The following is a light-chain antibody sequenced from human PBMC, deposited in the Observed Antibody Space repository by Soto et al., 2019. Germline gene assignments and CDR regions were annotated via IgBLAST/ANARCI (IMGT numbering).Light chain of an antibody. Sequence: EIVLTQSPGTLSLSPGERATLSCRASQSVSSSSLAWYQQKRGQAPRLLIHDASSRATSIPDRFSGSGSGTDFTLTISRLEPEDFAVYYCHEYNTWPWTFGQGTRLEIK. CDR3: HEYNTWPWT. V-gene: IGKV3-20*01. CDR1: QSVSSSS. J-gene: IGKJ5*01. CDR2: DAS.